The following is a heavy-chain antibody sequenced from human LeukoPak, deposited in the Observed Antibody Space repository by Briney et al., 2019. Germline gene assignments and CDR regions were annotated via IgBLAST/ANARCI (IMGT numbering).Heavy chain of an antibody. V-gene: IGHV3-74*01. Sequence: PGGSLRLSCAASGFIFSSYWIRWVRLPPGKGLVWVSRINSDGSSTIYADSVKGRFTISRDNAENTVYLQMNSLRAEDTAVYYCAREVLYGDSVGFDYWGQGTLVTVSS. CDR3: AREVLYGDSVGFDY. J-gene: IGHJ4*02. CDR1: GFIFSSYW. D-gene: IGHD4-17*01. CDR2: INSDGSST.